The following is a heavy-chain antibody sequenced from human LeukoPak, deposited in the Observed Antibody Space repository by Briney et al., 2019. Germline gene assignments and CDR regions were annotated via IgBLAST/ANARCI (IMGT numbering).Heavy chain of an antibody. CDR3: ARDNYGSGSYGYYFDY. CDR1: GFTFSSYE. J-gene: IGHJ4*02. CDR2: ISSSGSTI. D-gene: IGHD3-10*01. Sequence: QPGGSLRLSCAASGFTFSSYEMNWVRQAPGKGLEWVSYISSSGSTIYYADSVKGRFTISRDNAKNSLYLQMNSLRAEDTAVYYCARDNYGSGSYGYYFDYWGQGTLVTVSS. V-gene: IGHV3-48*03.